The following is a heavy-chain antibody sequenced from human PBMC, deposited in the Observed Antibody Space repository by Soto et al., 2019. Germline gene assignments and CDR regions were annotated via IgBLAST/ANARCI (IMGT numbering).Heavy chain of an antibody. Sequence: SETLSLTCAVYGGSFSGYYWSWIRQPPGKGLEWIGEINHSGSTNYNPSLKSRVTISVDTSKNQFSLKLSSVTAADTAVYYCARGLWEGLRFLEWFYYYYGMDVWGQGTKVTAP. CDR3: ARGLWEGLRFLEWFYYYYGMDV. CDR2: INHSGST. V-gene: IGHV4-34*01. J-gene: IGHJ6*02. CDR1: GGSFSGYY. D-gene: IGHD3-3*01.